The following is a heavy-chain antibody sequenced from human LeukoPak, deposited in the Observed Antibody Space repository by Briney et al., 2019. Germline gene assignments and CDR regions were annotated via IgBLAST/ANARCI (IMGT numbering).Heavy chain of an antibody. V-gene: IGHV1-18*01. Sequence: ASVKVSCKASNYTFSDYDITWVRQAPGQGLEWMGRVSKYSGNADYSQQFQGRVSMTTDTSTRTAYMELRSLRPDDTAVYFCAREDDRSFGAYDCWGQGTLVTVSS. CDR2: VSKYSGNA. D-gene: IGHD4-17*01. CDR1: NYTFSDYD. J-gene: IGHJ4*02. CDR3: AREDDRSFGAYDC.